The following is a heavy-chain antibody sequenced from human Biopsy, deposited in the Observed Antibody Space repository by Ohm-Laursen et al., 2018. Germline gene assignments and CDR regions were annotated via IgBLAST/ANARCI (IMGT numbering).Heavy chain of an antibody. D-gene: IGHD2-15*01. Sequence: SETLSLTCTVSGDSINSSYWSWIRQPPGKGLEWIGFISNSGNTNYNPSLKSRVTISVDTSKNQISLKLDSVTVADTAVFYCARRGGGGRSFDYWGQGSLVTVSS. CDR1: GDSINSSY. CDR2: ISNSGNT. J-gene: IGHJ4*02. CDR3: ARRGGGGRSFDY. V-gene: IGHV4-59*08.